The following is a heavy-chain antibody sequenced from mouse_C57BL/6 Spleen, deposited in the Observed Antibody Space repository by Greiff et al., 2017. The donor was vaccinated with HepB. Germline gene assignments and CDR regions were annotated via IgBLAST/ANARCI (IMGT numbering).Heavy chain of an antibody. D-gene: IGHD1-1*01. CDR1: GYTFTDYY. Sequence: EVQLQQSGPVLVKPGASVKMSCKASGYTFTDYYMNWVKQSHGKSLEWIGVINPYNGGTSYNQKFKGKATLTVDKSSSTAYMELNSLTSEDSAVYYCARRAYGGYFDVWGTGTTVTVSS. J-gene: IGHJ1*03. CDR3: ARRAYGGYFDV. V-gene: IGHV1-19*01. CDR2: INPYNGGT.